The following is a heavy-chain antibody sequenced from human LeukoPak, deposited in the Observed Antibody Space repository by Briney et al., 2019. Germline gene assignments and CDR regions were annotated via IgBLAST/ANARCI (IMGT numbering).Heavy chain of an antibody. Sequence: SETLSLTCTVSGGSISSSSYYWGWIRQPPGKGLEWIGSIYYSGSTYYNPSLKSRVTISVDTSKNQFSLKLSSVTAADTAVSYCARHGRGWQQFERELDYWGQGTLVTVSS. CDR3: ARHGRGWQQFERELDY. CDR1: GGSISSSSYY. V-gene: IGHV4-39*01. J-gene: IGHJ4*02. D-gene: IGHD5-24*01. CDR2: IYYSGST.